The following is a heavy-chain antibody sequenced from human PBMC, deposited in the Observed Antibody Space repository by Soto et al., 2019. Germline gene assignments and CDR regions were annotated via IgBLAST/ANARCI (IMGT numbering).Heavy chain of an antibody. J-gene: IGHJ4*02. CDR2: IYYSGTA. D-gene: IGHD6-13*01. V-gene: IGHV4-31*03. Sequence: ASETLSLTCTFSGGSISSGGYYWSWIRQHPRKGLEWIGYIYYSGTAYYNPSLRSRITISVDTSKNQFSLKLSSVTAADTAMYYCARAGQYSGSWYYFDSWGQGTQVTVSS. CDR1: GGSISSGGYY. CDR3: ARAGQYSGSWYYFDS.